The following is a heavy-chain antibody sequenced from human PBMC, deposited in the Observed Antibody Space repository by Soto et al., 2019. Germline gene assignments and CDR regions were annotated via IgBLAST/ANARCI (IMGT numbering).Heavy chain of an antibody. CDR1: GGSISSYY. CDR2: IYYSGST. CDR3: ARHLPHYYDSSGDDFDI. J-gene: IGHJ3*02. D-gene: IGHD3-22*01. Sequence: QVQLQASGPGLVKPSETLSLTCTVSGGSISSYYWSWIRQPPGKGLEWIGYIYYSGSTNYNPSLKSRVTIAVDTCKNQFSLNLSSVTAAATAVYYCARHLPHYYDSSGDDFDIWGQRTMVTVSS. V-gene: IGHV4-59*08.